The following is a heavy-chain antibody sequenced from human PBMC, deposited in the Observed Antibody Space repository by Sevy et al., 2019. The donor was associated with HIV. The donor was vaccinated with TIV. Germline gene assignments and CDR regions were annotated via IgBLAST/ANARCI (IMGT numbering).Heavy chain of an antibody. V-gene: IGHV3-7*04. CDR1: GFTFSNAW. D-gene: IGHD3-22*01. Sequence: GGSLRLSCAASGFTFSNAWMSWVRQAPGKGLEWVANIKQDESEKYYVASVKGRFTISRDNAKNSLYLQMNSLRPEDTAVYYCARGNSGSFDYWGQGTLVTVSS. J-gene: IGHJ4*02. CDR3: ARGNSGSFDY. CDR2: IKQDESEK.